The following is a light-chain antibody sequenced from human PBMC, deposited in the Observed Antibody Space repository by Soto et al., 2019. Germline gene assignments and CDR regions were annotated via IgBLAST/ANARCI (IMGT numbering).Light chain of an antibody. V-gene: IGKV3-20*01. Sequence: EIVLTQSPGTLSLSPGERATLSCRASQSVSSSYLAWYQQKPGQAPRLLIYGASSRATGIPDRFSGSASGTEFTLTISSLQSEDFAVYYCQQYDDWQTFGQGTKVDIK. CDR2: GAS. CDR3: QQYDDWQT. CDR1: QSVSSSY. J-gene: IGKJ1*01.